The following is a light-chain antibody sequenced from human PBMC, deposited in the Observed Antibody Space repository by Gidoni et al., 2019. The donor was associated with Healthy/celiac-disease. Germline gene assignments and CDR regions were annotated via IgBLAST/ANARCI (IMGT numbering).Light chain of an antibody. CDR1: QLGDKY. CDR2: QDS. V-gene: IGLV3-1*01. Sequence: SYELTQPPSVSVSPGQPASITCSGDQLGDKYACWYQQKPGQSPVLVSYQDSKRPSGIPERFSGSNSGNTATLTISGTQAMDEADYYCQAWDSSTAVVFGGGTKLTVL. J-gene: IGLJ2*01. CDR3: QAWDSSTAVV.